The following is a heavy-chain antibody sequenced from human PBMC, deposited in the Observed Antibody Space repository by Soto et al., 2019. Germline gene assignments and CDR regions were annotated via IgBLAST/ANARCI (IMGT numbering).Heavy chain of an antibody. J-gene: IGHJ4*02. CDR1: DDSINSDKYY. Sequence: PSETLSLTCSVSDDSINSDKYYWGWIRQPPGKGLEWTGSIYYRGNAYYNPSLQTRVTISLDKSKSQFSLKLNSVTAADPAVYFCARLEGLATISYYFDFWGPGALVTVS. CDR2: IYYRGNA. V-gene: IGHV4-39*01. D-gene: IGHD3-9*01. CDR3: ARLEGLATISYYFDF.